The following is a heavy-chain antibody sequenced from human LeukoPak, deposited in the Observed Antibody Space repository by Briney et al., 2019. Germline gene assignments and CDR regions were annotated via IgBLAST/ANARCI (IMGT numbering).Heavy chain of an antibody. D-gene: IGHD1-20*01. CDR3: AKDRSKWNDGGAYFDY. CDR2: IYHSGST. Sequence: SGTLSLTCAVSGGSISSSNWWSWVRQPPGKGLEWIGEIYHSGSTNYNPSLKSRVTISVDKSKNQFSLKLSSVTAADTAVYYCAKDRSKWNDGGAYFDYWGQGTLVTVSS. CDR1: GGSISSSNW. V-gene: IGHV4-4*02. J-gene: IGHJ4*02.